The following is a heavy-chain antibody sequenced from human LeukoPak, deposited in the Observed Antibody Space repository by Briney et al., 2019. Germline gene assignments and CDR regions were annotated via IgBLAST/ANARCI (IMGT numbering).Heavy chain of an antibody. J-gene: IGHJ6*03. V-gene: IGHV3-21*01. CDR1: GFTFSSYS. CDR3: AKDGGLETYYYDSSGYNSYYYYYMDV. Sequence: PGGSLRLSCAASGFTFSSYSMNWVRQAPGKGLEWVSSISSSSSYIYYADSVKGRFTISRDNSKNTLYLQMNSLRAEDTAVYYCAKDGGLETYYYDSSGYNSYYYYYMDVWGKGTTVTISS. CDR2: ISSSSSYI. D-gene: IGHD3-22*01.